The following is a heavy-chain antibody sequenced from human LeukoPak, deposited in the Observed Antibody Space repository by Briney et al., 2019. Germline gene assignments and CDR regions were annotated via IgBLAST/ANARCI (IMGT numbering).Heavy chain of an antibody. V-gene: IGHV1-69*04. CDR3: ATALVVPAAKGPYYYYYYGMDV. CDR2: IIPILGIA. Sequence: SVKVSCKASGGTFSSYAISWVRQAPGQGLEWMGRIIPILGIANYAQKFQGRVTITADKSTSTAYMELSSLRSEDTAVYYCATALVVPAAKGPYYYYYYGMDVWGQGTTVTVSS. CDR1: GGTFSSYA. D-gene: IGHD2-2*01. J-gene: IGHJ6*02.